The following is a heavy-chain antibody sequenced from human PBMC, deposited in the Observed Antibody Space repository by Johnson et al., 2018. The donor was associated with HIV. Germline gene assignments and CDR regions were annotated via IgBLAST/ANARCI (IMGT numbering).Heavy chain of an antibody. CDR1: GFTFDDYA. CDR3: ARAIEVVVYAIRGRAFDI. V-gene: IGHV3-9*01. CDR2: ISWNSGII. Sequence: QLVESGGALVQPGRSLRLTCAASGFTFDDYAMYWVRQAPGKGLEWVSGISWNSGIIGYADSVKGRFTISRDNAKNTLYLQMNSLRAEDTALYYCARAIEVVVYAIRGRAFDIWGQGTMVTVSS. J-gene: IGHJ3*02. D-gene: IGHD2-8*02.